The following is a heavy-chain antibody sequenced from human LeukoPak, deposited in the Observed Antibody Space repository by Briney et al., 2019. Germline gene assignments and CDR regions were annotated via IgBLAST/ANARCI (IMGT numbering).Heavy chain of an antibody. J-gene: IGHJ4*02. Sequence: SETLSLTCTVSGGSISSSSYYWGWIRQPPGKGLEWIGSIYYSGSTYYNPSLKSRVTISVDTSKNQFSLKLGSVTAADTAVYYCARQERFYDYVWGSYRPYYFDYWGQGTLVTVSS. CDR3: ARQERFYDYVWGSYRPYYFDY. CDR2: IYYSGST. D-gene: IGHD3-16*02. V-gene: IGHV4-39*01. CDR1: GGSISSSSYY.